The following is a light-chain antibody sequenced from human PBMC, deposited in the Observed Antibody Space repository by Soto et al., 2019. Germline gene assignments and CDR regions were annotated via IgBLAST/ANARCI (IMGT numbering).Light chain of an antibody. CDR2: DVS. CDR1: SSDVGAYNS. CDR3: SSSTTSTTRV. Sequence: QSALTQPASVSGSPVQSITLSCTGTSSDVGAYNSVSWYQQHPGKAPKLIIYDVSTRPSGVSNRFSGSKSGNTASLTISGLQAEDEADYYCSSSTTSTTRVFGTGTKLTVL. V-gene: IGLV2-14*03. J-gene: IGLJ1*01.